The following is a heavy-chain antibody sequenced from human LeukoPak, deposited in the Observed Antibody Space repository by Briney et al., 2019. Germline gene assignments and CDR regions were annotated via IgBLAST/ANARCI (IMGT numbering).Heavy chain of an antibody. V-gene: IGHV4-59*01. J-gene: IGHJ4*02. Sequence: SETLSLTCTVSGGSISNYYWSWLRQPPGKGLEWVGPIFYSGNTNYNPSLKSRVTISVDTSKNHFSLKLSSVSAADTAVYYCARDYVWGSYRYFDYWGQGALVTVSS. CDR3: ARDYVWGSYRYFDY. CDR1: GGSISNYY. CDR2: IFYSGNT. D-gene: IGHD3-16*02.